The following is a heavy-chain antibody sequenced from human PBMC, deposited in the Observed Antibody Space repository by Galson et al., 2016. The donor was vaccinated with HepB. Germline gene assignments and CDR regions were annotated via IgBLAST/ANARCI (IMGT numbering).Heavy chain of an antibody. CDR2: MDPNTDNT. V-gene: IGHV1-8*01. Sequence: SVKVSCKAAGYTFTSYDINWVRQATGQGLEWMGWMDPNTDNTGYAQKFQGRVTMTRNTPINTAYMELSSLTSEDTAVYYCARGHVLDVWGQGTTVTVSS. CDR1: GYTFTSYD. CDR3: ARGHVLDV. J-gene: IGHJ6*02. D-gene: IGHD3-16*01.